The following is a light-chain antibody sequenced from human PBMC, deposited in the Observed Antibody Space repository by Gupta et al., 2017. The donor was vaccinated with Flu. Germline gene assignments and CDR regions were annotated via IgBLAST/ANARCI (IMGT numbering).Light chain of an antibody. CDR3: QQTYSTPPYT. CDR1: QSITSH. CDR2: GAS. J-gene: IGKJ2*01. V-gene: IGKV1-39*01. Sequence: SSLSASVGDRVTITCRASQSITSHLNWYQQKPGKAPKVLIYGASRLQSGVPSRFSGSGSGTDFTLTISSLQPEDFATYYCQQTYSTPPYTFGQGTKLGIK.